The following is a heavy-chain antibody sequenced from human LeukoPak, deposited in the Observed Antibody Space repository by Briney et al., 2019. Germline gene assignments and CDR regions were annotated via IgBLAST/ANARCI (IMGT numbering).Heavy chain of an antibody. V-gene: IGHV4-39*07. CDR1: GGSISSGGYY. Sequence: SETLSLTCTVSGGSISSGGYYWSWIRQPPGKGLEWIGEINHSGSTNYNPSLKSRVTISVDTSKNQFSLKLSSVTAADTAVYYCARLGRIAAAEGTYYMDVWGKGTTVTASS. CDR3: ARLGRIAAAEGTYYMDV. J-gene: IGHJ6*03. D-gene: IGHD6-13*01. CDR2: INHSGST.